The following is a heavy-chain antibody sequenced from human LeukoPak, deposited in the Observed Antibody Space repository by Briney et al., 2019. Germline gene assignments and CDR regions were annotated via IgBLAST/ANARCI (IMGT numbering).Heavy chain of an antibody. CDR1: GDSISSGSYY. Sequence: PSQTLSLTCTVSGDSISSGSYYWSWIRQPAGKGLEWIGRIYTSGSTKYNPSLKSRVTISLDTSKNQFSLKVSSVTAADTAMYYCATTRWTSGRGGFDYWGQGTLVTVPS. CDR3: ATTRWTSGRGGFDY. V-gene: IGHV4-61*02. CDR2: IYTSGST. J-gene: IGHJ4*02. D-gene: IGHD1-1*01.